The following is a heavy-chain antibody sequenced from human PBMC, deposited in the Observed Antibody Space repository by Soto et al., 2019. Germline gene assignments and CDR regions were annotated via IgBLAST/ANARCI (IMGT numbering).Heavy chain of an antibody. CDR1: GYTFTSYA. V-gene: IGHV1-3*01. J-gene: IGHJ5*02. Sequence: ASVKVSCKASGYTFTSYAMHWVRQAPGQRLEWMGWINAGNGNTKYSQKFQGRVTITRDTSASTAYMELSSLRSEDTAVYYCARDRSVGSGSYFPNWFDPWGQGTLVTVSS. CDR2: INAGNGNT. CDR3: ARDRSVGSGSYFPNWFDP. D-gene: IGHD3-10*01.